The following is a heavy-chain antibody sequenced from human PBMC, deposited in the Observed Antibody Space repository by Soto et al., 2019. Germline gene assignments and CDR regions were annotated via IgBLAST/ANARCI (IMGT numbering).Heavy chain of an antibody. Sequence: GSLRLSCAASGFTFSSYGMHLVRQAPGKGLEWVAVISYDGSNKYYADSVKGRFTISRDNSKNTLYLQMNSLRAEDTAVYYCARDLRKFYYFDAWGQGTLVTVSS. D-gene: IGHD4-17*01. CDR3: ARDLRKFYYFDA. V-gene: IGHV3-30*03. CDR1: GFTFSSYG. J-gene: IGHJ4*02. CDR2: ISYDGSNK.